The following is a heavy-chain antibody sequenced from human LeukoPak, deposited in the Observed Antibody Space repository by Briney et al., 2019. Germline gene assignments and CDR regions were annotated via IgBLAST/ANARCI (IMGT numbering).Heavy chain of an antibody. CDR2: ISGNNGDT. V-gene: IGHV1-18*01. Sequence: SVKVSCKASGYTFTNYGISWVRQAAGQGLEWMGWISGNNGDTNLAQKLQGRVTMTTATSTSTAYMELRSLRSDDAAVYYCARKGRITTVRGDDAFDIWGQGTMVTVSS. CDR3: ARKGRITTVRGDDAFDI. D-gene: IGHD3-10*01. CDR1: GYTFTNYG. J-gene: IGHJ3*02.